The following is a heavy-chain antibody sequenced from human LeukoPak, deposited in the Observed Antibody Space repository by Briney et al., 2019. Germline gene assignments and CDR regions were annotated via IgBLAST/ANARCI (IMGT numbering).Heavy chain of an antibody. CDR1: GGPITGYY. CDR3: ARPYSSNWYDAFHF. Sequence: PSETLSLTCTVFGGPITGYYWSWIRQPPGKGLEWIGHVSYRGSTNYNPSLKSRVTISVDTSKNQFSLKLSSVTAADTAVYYCARPYSSNWYDAFHFWGQGTMVTVSS. CDR2: VSYRGST. J-gene: IGHJ3*01. D-gene: IGHD6-13*01. V-gene: IGHV4-59*01.